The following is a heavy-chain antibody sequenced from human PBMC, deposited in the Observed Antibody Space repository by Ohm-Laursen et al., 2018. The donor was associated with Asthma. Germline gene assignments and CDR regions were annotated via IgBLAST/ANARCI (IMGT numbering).Heavy chain of an antibody. CDR2: VYYSGIT. J-gene: IGHJ4*02. Sequence: TLSLTCIVSGDSTSSGNNYWSWIRQHPGKGLEWIGYVYYSGITYSNPSLRSRVSISVDTSKNQFSLKLSPVTAADTAVYYCARGTFYYESTGYYFFDHWGQGALVTVSS. CDR3: ARGTFYYESTGYYFFDH. CDR1: GDSTSSGNNY. V-gene: IGHV4-31*03. D-gene: IGHD3-22*01.